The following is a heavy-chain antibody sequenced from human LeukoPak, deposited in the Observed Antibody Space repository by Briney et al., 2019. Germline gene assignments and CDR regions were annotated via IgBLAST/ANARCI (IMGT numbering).Heavy chain of an antibody. V-gene: IGHV3-7*01. J-gene: IGHJ6*03. CDR1: GFTFSSYC. Sequence: PGGSLRLSCAASGFTFSSYCMSWVRQAPGKGLEWVSNIKQDGSGKHYADSVKGRFTISRDNAKNSLYLQMNSLRAEDTAVYYCARDAFSYYYYYMDVWGKGTTVTVSS. CDR3: ARDAFSYYYYYMDV. CDR2: IKQDGSGK.